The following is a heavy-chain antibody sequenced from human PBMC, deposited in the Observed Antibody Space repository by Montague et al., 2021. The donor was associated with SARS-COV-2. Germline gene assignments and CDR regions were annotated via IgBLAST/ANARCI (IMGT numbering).Heavy chain of an antibody. Sequence: CAISGDSVSSNSVAWSWNRQSPSRGLEWLGRTYYRSKWYSDYAPSVRGRLTVNPDASKYEFSLELNYVTPEDTAVYYCVRYSGWFYFDFWGQGTLVTVSS. V-gene: IGHV6-1*01. CDR3: VRYSGWFYFDF. D-gene: IGHD6-19*01. J-gene: IGHJ4*02. CDR1: GDSVSSNSVA. CDR2: TYYRSKWYS.